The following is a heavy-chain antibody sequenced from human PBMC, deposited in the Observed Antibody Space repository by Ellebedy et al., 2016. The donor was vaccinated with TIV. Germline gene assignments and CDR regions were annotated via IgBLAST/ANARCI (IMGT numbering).Heavy chain of an antibody. CDR3: ARGVSYYHDSSGYGTV. CDR2: INSDGSDT. D-gene: IGHD3-22*01. J-gene: IGHJ6*02. V-gene: IGHV3-74*01. CDR1: GFTFSSYW. Sequence: GGSLRLSXAASGFTFSSYWMNWVRQAPGKGLVWVSRINSDGSDTNYADSVKGRFTISRDNAENTLYLQMGGLRAEDTAVYYCARGVSYYHDSSGYGTVWGQGTAVTVSS.